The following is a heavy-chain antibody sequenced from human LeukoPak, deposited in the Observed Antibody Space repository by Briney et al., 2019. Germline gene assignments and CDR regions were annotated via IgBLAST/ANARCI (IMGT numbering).Heavy chain of an antibody. CDR3: AKDLSYGDYGAFFDY. Sequence: GGSLRLSCAASGFTFSSYGMHWVRQAPGKGLEWVAVISYDGSNKYYADSVKGRFTISRDNSKNTLYLQMNSLRAEDTAVYYCAKDLSYGDYGAFFDYWGQGTLVTVSS. J-gene: IGHJ4*02. V-gene: IGHV3-30*18. D-gene: IGHD4-17*01. CDR1: GFTFSSYG. CDR2: ISYDGSNK.